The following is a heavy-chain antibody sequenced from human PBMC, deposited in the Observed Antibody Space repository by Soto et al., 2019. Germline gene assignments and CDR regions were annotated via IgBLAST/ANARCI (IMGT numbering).Heavy chain of an antibody. CDR3: ARSPGCCRGGSCYSRYYYYGMDV. D-gene: IGHD2-15*01. Sequence: SVKVSCKASGGTFSSYAISWVRQAPGQGLEWMGGIIPIFGTANYAQKFQGRVTITADESTSTAYMELSSLRSEDTAVYYCARSPGCCRGGSCYSRYYYYGMDVWGRVXTVTVSS. J-gene: IGHJ6*02. CDR2: IIPIFGTA. CDR1: GGTFSSYA. V-gene: IGHV1-69*13.